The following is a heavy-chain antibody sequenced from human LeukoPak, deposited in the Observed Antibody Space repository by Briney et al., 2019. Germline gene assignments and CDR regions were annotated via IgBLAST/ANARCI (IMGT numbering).Heavy chain of an antibody. CDR1: GFTFSSYW. Sequence: QPGGSLRLSCAASGFTFSSYWMHWVRQAPGKGLVWVSRINSDGSSTNYADSVKGRFTISRDNAKDSLYLQMSSLRDEDTAVYYCARDSGYSYADDYWGQGTLVTVSS. V-gene: IGHV3-74*01. D-gene: IGHD5-18*01. CDR3: ARDSGYSYADDY. CDR2: INSDGSST. J-gene: IGHJ4*02.